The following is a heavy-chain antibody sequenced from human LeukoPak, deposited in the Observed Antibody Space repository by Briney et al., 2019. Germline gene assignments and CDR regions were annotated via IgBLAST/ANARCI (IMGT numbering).Heavy chain of an antibody. D-gene: IGHD5-18*01. CDR3: AGGYSYGSTYYYMDV. J-gene: IGHJ6*03. V-gene: IGHV4-34*01. CDR2: IYYSGST. CDR1: GGSFSGYY. Sequence: PSETLSLTCAVYGGSFSGYYWGWIRQPPGKGLEWIGSIYYSGSTYYNPSLKSRVTISVDTSKNQFSLKLSSVTAADTAVYYCAGGYSYGSTYYYMDVWGKGTTVTISS.